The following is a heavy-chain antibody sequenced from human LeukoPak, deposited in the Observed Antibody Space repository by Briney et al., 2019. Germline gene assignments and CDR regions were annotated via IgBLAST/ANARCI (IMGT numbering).Heavy chain of an antibody. V-gene: IGHV4-59*01. Sequence: SETLSLTCTVSGGSISSYYWSWIRQPPGKGLEWIGYIYYSGSTNYTPSLKSRVTISVDTSKNQFSLKLSSVTAADTAVYYCARVFDGGYGHYYFDYWGQGTLVTVSS. J-gene: IGHJ4*02. D-gene: IGHD5-12*01. CDR3: ARVFDGGYGHYYFDY. CDR2: IYYSGST. CDR1: GGSISSYY.